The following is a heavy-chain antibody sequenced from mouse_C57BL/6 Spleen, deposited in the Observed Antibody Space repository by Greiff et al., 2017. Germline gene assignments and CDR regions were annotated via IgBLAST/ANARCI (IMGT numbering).Heavy chain of an antibody. CDR2: ISYDGSN. CDR1: GYSITSGYY. J-gene: IGHJ4*01. CDR3: AGGDYDAMDY. Sequence: EVKLMESGPGLVKPSQSLSLTCSVTGYSITSGYYWNWIRQFPGNKLEWMGYISYDGSNNYNPSLKNRISITRDTSKNQFFLKLNSVTTEDTATYYCAGGDYDAMDYWGQGTSVTVSS. V-gene: IGHV3-6*01.